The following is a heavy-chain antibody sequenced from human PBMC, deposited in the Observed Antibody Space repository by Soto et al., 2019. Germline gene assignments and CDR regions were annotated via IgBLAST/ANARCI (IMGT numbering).Heavy chain of an antibody. J-gene: IGHJ6*03. Sequence: QVQLQESGPGLVKPSGTLSLTCAVSSGSISSSDWWSWVRQPPGTGLEWIGEIYHSGSPNYNPSLKSRVTISVDKSKNQFSLKLSSVTAADTAIYYCAIRYSYYYYIHVWGKGTTVTVSS. CDR2: IYHSGSP. CDR3: AIRYSYYYYIHV. V-gene: IGHV4-4*02. D-gene: IGHD4-4*01. CDR1: SGSISSSDW.